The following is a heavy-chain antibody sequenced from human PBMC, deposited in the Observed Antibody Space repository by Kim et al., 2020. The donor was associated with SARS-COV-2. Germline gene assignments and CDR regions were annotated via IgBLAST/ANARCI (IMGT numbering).Heavy chain of an antibody. CDR1: GGSISSYY. CDR2: IYYSGST. Sequence: SETLSLTCTVSGGSISSYYWSWIRQPPGKGLEWIGYIYYSGSTNYNPSLKSRVTISVDTSKNQFSLKLSSVTAADTAVYYCARENLEVRGVLNWFDPWGQGTLVTVSS. V-gene: IGHV4-59*13. J-gene: IGHJ5*02. CDR3: ARENLEVRGVLNWFDP. D-gene: IGHD3-10*01.